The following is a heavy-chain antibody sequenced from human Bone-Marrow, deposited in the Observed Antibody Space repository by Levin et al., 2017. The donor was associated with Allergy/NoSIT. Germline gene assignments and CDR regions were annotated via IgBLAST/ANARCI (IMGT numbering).Heavy chain of an antibody. D-gene: IGHD2-2*01. J-gene: IGHJ5*02. CDR2: IHGSGHT. CDR1: GVSVNNYF. CDR3: AGMGERDQLPPITWFDP. Sequence: KSSETLSLTCIVSGVSVNNYFWNWIRQPAGKGLEWIGRIHGSGHTNDNPSLRSRVSMSVDTSKNQFSLRLDSVTAADTAGYYCAGMGERDQLPPITWFDPWGQGTLVTVSS. V-gene: IGHV4-4*07.